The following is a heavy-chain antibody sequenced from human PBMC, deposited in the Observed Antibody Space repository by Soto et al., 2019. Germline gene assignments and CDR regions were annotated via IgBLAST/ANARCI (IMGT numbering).Heavy chain of an antibody. J-gene: IGHJ4*02. Sequence: SETLSLTCTVSGGSISSYYWSWIRQPPGKGLEWIGSIYHSGSTNYNPSLKSRVTISVDTSKNQFSLKLSSVTAADTAVYYCARLGGYSYGYLDYWGQGTLVTVSS. CDR2: IYHSGST. V-gene: IGHV4-59*08. CDR3: ARLGGYSYGYLDY. D-gene: IGHD5-18*01. CDR1: GGSISSYY.